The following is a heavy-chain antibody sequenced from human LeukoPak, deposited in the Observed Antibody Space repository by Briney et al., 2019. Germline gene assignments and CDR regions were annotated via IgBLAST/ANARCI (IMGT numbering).Heavy chain of an antibody. J-gene: IGHJ3*02. CDR1: GYTFSSSG. Sequence: EASVKVSCKDSGYTFSSSGITWVRQAPGQGLEWMGWISAYYGNTNYAQKLQGRVTMTTDTSTSTAYMELRSLRSDDTAVYYCADTSPGIAAAGRDAFDIWGQGTMLTVSS. V-gene: IGHV1-18*01. D-gene: IGHD6-13*01. CDR2: ISAYYGNT. CDR3: ADTSPGIAAAGRDAFDI.